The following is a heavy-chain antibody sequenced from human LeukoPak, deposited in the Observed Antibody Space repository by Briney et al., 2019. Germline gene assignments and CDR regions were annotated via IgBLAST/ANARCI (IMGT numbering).Heavy chain of an antibody. J-gene: IGHJ4*02. Sequence: SETLSLTCTVSGGSISTNYWSWIRQSPGKGLEWIGYIFDSGTTNYNPSLKSRVTISVDTSKNHVSLDVKSVTAADTAVYYCARHAESSRAWYVPDLWGQGTLVTVSS. D-gene: IGHD6-19*01. CDR3: ARHAESSRAWYVPDL. CDR1: GGSISTNY. CDR2: IFDSGTT. V-gene: IGHV4-59*13.